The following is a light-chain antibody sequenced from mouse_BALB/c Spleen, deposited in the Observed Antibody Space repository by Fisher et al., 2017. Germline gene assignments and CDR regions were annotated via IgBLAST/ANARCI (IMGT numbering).Light chain of an antibody. J-gene: IGKJ1*01. CDR2: DTS. Sequence: IVMTQTPAIMSASPGEKVTMTCSASSSVSYMYWYQQKPGSSPRLLIYDTSNLASGVPARFSGSGSGTSYSLTISRMEAEDAATYYCQQWSSNPPTFCGGTKLEIK. V-gene: IGKV4-55*01. CDR3: QQWSSNPPT. CDR1: SSVSY.